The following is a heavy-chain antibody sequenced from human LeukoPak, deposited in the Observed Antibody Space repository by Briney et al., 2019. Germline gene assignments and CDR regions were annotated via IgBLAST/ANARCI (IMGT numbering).Heavy chain of an antibody. CDR1: RFTFSTYS. J-gene: IGHJ4*02. V-gene: IGHV3-21*01. Sequence: GGSLRLSCAASRFTFSTYSMNWVGQAPGKGLEWVSSISSGSRYIYYADSVKGRFTISRDNAKNSLYLQMNSLRAEDTAVYYCAICSGGSYYHSVDYWGQGTLVTVSS. CDR2: ISSGSRYI. D-gene: IGHD2-15*01. CDR3: AICSGGSYYHSVDY.